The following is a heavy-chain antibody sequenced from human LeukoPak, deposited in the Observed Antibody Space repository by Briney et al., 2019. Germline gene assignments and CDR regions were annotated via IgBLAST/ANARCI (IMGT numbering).Heavy chain of an antibody. D-gene: IGHD2-21*01. J-gene: IGHJ4*02. CDR2: VSGSGSTK. V-gene: IGHV3-48*03. CDR3: TRESGPPSFHIKY. Sequence: GGSLRLSCAASGFTLSTFEMNWVRQAPGKGLEWVSCVSGSGSTKAYSDSVKGRFIITKDNAKNSLYLEMNNLRAEDTAVYYCTRESGPPSFHIKYWGQGILVTVSS. CDR1: GFTLSTFE.